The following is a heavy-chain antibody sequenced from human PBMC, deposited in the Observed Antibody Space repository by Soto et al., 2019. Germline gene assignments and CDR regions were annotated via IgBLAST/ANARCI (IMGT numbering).Heavy chain of an antibody. CDR3: ATRPPGGPWVGVFDY. CDR2: IYHSGST. Sequence: TSETLSLTCAVSGGSISSSNWWNWVRQPPGKGLEWIGEIYHSGSTNYNPSLESRVTISLDTSKNQFSLKLNSVTAADTAVYYCATRPPGGPWVGVFDYWSQGTLVTVSS. J-gene: IGHJ4*02. D-gene: IGHD3-10*01. V-gene: IGHV4-4*02. CDR1: GGSISSSNW.